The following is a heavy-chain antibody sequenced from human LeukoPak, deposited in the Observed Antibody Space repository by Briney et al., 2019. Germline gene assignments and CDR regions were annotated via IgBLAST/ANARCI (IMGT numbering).Heavy chain of an antibody. CDR2: IRYDGSNK. CDR1: GFTFSSYG. CDR3: AKGGSFGTIFGVVLGY. D-gene: IGHD3-3*01. Sequence: GGSLRLSCAASGFTFSSYGMHWVRQAPGKGLEWVAFIRYDGSNKYYADSVKGRFTISRDNSKNTLYLQMNSLRAEDTAVYYCAKGGSFGTIFGVVLGYWGQGTLVTVSS. V-gene: IGHV3-30*02. J-gene: IGHJ4*02.